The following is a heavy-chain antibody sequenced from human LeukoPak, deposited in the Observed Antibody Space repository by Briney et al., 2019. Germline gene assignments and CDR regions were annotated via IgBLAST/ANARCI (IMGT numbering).Heavy chain of an antibody. J-gene: IGHJ4*02. D-gene: IGHD1-1*01. Sequence: SGGSLRLSCAASGFTFSSYGMQWVRQAPGKGLEWVAVISYDGSNKYYADSVKGRFAISRDNSKNTLYLQMNSLRAEDTAVYYCAKKELALDYWGQGTLVTVSS. CDR3: AKKELALDY. CDR2: ISYDGSNK. CDR1: GFTFSSYG. V-gene: IGHV3-30*18.